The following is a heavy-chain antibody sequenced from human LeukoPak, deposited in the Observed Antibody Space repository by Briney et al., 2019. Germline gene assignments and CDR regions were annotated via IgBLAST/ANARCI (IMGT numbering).Heavy chain of an antibody. D-gene: IGHD1-26*01. V-gene: IGHV3-23*01. J-gene: IGHJ4*02. CDR3: AKSHSFDY. Sequence: GGSLRPSCAASGFSFSSYAMNWVRQAPGKGLKWVSAISDNGDSTYNADSVKGRFTISRDNSKNTPYLQMNNLRADDTAVYYCAKSHSFDYWGQGTLVTVSS. CDR1: GFSFSSYA. CDR2: ISDNGDST.